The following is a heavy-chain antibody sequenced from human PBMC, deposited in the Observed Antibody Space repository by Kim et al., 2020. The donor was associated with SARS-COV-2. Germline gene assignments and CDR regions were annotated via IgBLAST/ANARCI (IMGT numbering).Heavy chain of an antibody. D-gene: IGHD2-21*01. J-gene: IGHJ4*02. Sequence: GGSLRLSCAASGFTFRDFAMTWFRLAPGKGLEWVSSIAITGATTFYADSVKGRFSISRDNSKNTLYLQMNSLRADDTAIYYCAKALPPTRSNDYWGQGSPVTVSS. CDR2: IAITGATT. CDR3: AKALPPTRSNDY. V-gene: IGHV3-23*01. CDR1: GFTFRDFA.